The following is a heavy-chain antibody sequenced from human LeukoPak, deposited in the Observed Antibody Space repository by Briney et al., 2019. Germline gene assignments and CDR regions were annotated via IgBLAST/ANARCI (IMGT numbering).Heavy chain of an antibody. D-gene: IGHD3-3*01. V-gene: IGHV1-18*01. J-gene: IGHJ3*02. CDR2: ISAYNGDT. CDR3: ARGVPYYDFWSGYYPIDI. Sequence: ASVKVSCKASGYTFTNYGITWVRQAPGQGLEWMGWISAYNGDTNYAQKLQGRVTMTTDTSTTTAYMELRSLRSDDTAVYYCARGVPYYDFWSGYYPIDIWGQGTMVTVSS. CDR1: GYTFTNYG.